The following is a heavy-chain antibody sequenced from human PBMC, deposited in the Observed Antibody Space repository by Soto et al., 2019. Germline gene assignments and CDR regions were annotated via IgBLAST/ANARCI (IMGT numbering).Heavy chain of an antibody. CDR3: ARAYCGGDCYQRAVFNPXK. J-gene: IGHJ4*02. V-gene: IGHV1-69*13. Sequence: SVKVSCKASGGTFSSYAISWVRQAPGQGLEWMGGIIPIFGTANYAQKFQGRVTITADESTSTAYMELSSLRSEDTAVYYCARAYCGGDCYQRAVFNPXKWGQGTLVTVSS. CDR1: GGTFSSYA. D-gene: IGHD2-21*02. CDR2: IIPIFGTA.